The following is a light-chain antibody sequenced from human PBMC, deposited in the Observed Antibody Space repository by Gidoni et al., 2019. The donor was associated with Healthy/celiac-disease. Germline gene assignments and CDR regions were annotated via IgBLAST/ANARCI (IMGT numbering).Light chain of an antibody. Sequence: LQITPSPSSLSASVGDRVTITCQASQDISNYLNWYQQKPGKAPKLLIYDASNLETGVPSRFSGSGSGTDFTFTISSLQPEDIATYYCQQYDNLPRTFGQGTKLEIK. V-gene: IGKV1-33*01. CDR1: QDISNY. J-gene: IGKJ2*01. CDR3: QQYDNLPRT. CDR2: DAS.